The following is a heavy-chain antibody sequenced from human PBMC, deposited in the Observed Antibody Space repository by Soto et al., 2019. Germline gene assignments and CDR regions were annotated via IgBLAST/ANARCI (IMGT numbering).Heavy chain of an antibody. J-gene: IGHJ2*01. D-gene: IGHD2-15*01. V-gene: IGHV3-53*02. CDR3: ARSSRGGNAGYFNL. CDR1: GFSVGSNY. Sequence: EVQLVETGGGLIQPGGSLRLACAASGFSVGSNYMSWVRQAPGKGLEWVSVIYSGGTTHDADSVKGRFTISRDNSKNTLHLQMNSLRAEDTAVYYCARSSRGGNAGYFNLWGRGTLVTVSS. CDR2: IYSGGTT.